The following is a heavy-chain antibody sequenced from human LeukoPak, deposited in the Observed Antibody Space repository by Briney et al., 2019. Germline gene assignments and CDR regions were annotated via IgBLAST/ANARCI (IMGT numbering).Heavy chain of an antibody. CDR3: AREDITMVRGVMYNWFDP. Sequence: SETLSLTCTVSGYSISSGYYWGWIRQPPGKGLEWIGSIYHSGSTYYNPSLKSRVTISVDTSKNQFSLNLRSVTAADTAVYYCAREDITMVRGVMYNWFDPWGQGTLVTVSS. CDR1: GYSISSGYY. CDR2: IYHSGST. J-gene: IGHJ5*02. V-gene: IGHV4-38-2*02. D-gene: IGHD3-10*01.